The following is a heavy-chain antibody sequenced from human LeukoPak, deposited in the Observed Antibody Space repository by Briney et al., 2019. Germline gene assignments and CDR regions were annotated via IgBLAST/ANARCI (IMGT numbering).Heavy chain of an antibody. Sequence: ETLSLTCTVSGGSISSYYWSWVRQAPGKGLEWVSAISGSGGSTYYADSVKGRFTISRDNSKNTLYLQMNSLRAEDTAVYYCAREEGATGYYMDVWGKGTTVTVSS. J-gene: IGHJ6*03. CDR2: ISGSGGST. V-gene: IGHV3-23*01. CDR1: GGSISSYY. CDR3: AREEGATGYYMDV. D-gene: IGHD1-26*01.